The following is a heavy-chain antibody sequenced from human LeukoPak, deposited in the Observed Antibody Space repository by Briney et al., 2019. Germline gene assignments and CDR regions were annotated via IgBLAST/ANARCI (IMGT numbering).Heavy chain of an antibody. Sequence: APVKVSCKAPGGSFNNYAISWVRQAPGHGLEWIGRFIPFSGTSHYAHKFQARVSISMDESTAYMELSSLRPEDTAVYYCARIEDSTHGLLDYWGQGTLVTVSS. CDR2: FIPFSGTS. CDR3: ARIEDSTHGLLDY. CDR1: GGSFNNYA. D-gene: IGHD5-12*01. V-gene: IGHV1-69*05. J-gene: IGHJ4*02.